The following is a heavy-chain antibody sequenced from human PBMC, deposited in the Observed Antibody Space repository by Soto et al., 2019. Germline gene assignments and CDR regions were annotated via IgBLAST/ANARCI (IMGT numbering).Heavy chain of an antibody. CDR1: RFTFSSYA. CDR3: ATDPNGDYVGAFDN. CDR2: ITGNGGRT. J-gene: IGHJ3*02. Sequence: GGSLRLSCTASRFTFSSYAMTWARQAPGKGLEWVSSITGNGGRTKYADSVKGRFTISRDNSKNTLYLQMDSLRADDTAVYYCATDPNGDYVGAFDNWGQGTMVTVSS. D-gene: IGHD4-17*01. V-gene: IGHV3-23*01.